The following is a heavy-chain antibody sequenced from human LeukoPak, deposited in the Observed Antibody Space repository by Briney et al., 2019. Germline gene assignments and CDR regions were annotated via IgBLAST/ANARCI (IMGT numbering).Heavy chain of an antibody. V-gene: IGHV5-51*01. CDR3: GMSGDRVPLQDDVFDV. J-gene: IGHJ3*01. CDR2: IYPGDSGP. CDR1: AYSFTSYC. Sequence: GESLKISCKVSAYSFTSYCIGWVRQMPGKGLEWMGIIYPGDSGPTYSPSFQGQVTISVDKSISTAYLQWSSLQASDTAMYYCGMSGDRVPLQDDVFDVWGQGTMVTVST. D-gene: IGHD1-26*01.